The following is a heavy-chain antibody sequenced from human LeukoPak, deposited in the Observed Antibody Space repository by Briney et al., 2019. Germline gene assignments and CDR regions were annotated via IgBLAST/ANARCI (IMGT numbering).Heavy chain of an antibody. CDR1: GGSISSSSYY. D-gene: IGHD2-15*01. V-gene: IGHV4-39*06. Sequence: SETLSLTCTVSGGSISSSSYYWGWIRQPPGKGLEWIGSIYYSGSTYYNPSLKSRVTISVDTSKNQFPLKLSSVTAADTAVYYCARERRWTDAFDIWGQGTMVTVSS. CDR2: IYYSGST. J-gene: IGHJ3*02. CDR3: ARERRWTDAFDI.